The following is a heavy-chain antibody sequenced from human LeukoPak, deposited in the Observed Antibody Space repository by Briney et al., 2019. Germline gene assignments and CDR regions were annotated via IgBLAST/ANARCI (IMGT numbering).Heavy chain of an antibody. V-gene: IGHV3-21*01. D-gene: IGHD3-22*01. J-gene: IGHJ4*02. Sequence: GGSLRLSCEASGFAFSGYAMSWVRQAPGKGLEYVSSIISSSLDIEYAESVKGRFTISRDNAKKFLYLQMNNLRAEVTAVYYCARERRGYDASGHYYRHFDFWGQGTLVSVSS. CDR1: GFAFSGYA. CDR2: IISSSLDI. CDR3: ARERRGYDASGHYYRHFDF.